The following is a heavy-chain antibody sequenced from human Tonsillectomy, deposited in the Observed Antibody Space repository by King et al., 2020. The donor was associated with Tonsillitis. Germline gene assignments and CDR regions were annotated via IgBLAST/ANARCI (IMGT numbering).Heavy chain of an antibody. J-gene: IGHJ5*02. D-gene: IGHD6-13*01. CDR1: GVTFGDYT. CDR2: IRTKANGGTT. Sequence: VQLVESGGGLVQPGRSLRLSCSVSGVTFGDYTMSWFRQAPGKGLQWVGFIRTKANGGTTECAASVKGRFTISRDESQRMDYLQMNSLKTEDTAVYYCARDKGSWYDLSWVDAWGQGTLGTVSS. V-gene: IGHV3-49*03. CDR3: ARDKGSWYDLSWVDA.